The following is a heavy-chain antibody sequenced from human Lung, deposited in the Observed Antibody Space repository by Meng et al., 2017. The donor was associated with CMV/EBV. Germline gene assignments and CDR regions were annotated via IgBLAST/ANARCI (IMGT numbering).Heavy chain of an antibody. CDR2: IYYSGST. CDR1: GGSISSSSYY. Sequence: SXTXSLXCTVSGGSISSSSYYWGWIRQPPGKGLEWIGSIYYSGSTYYNPSLKSRVTISVDTSKNQFSLKLSSVTAADTAVYYCAKQSIAARSDYWGQGTQVTVSS. CDR3: AKQSIAARSDY. D-gene: IGHD6-6*01. J-gene: IGHJ4*02. V-gene: IGHV4-39*01.